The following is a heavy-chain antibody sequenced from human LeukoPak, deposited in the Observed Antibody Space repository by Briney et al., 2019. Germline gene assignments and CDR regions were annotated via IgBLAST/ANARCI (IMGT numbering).Heavy chain of an antibody. V-gene: IGHV3-23*01. CDR1: GFTFSSYA. CDR2: ISGSGGTT. D-gene: IGHD1-26*01. CDR3: AKDTGRPWELWDY. Sequence: PGGSLRLSCAASGFTFSSYAMSWVRQAPGKGLEWVAVISGSGGTTYYADSVKGRFTISRDNSKNTLYLQMNSLRAETTAVYYCAKDTGRPWELWDYWGQGTLVTVSS. J-gene: IGHJ4*02.